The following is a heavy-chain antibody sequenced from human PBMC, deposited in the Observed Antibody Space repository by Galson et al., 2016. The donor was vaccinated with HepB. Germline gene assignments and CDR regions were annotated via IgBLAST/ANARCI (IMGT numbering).Heavy chain of an antibody. V-gene: IGHV4-31*03. Sequence: TLSLTCTVSGGPISSDTYYWSWLRQRPGKGLEWIGYIYYSEGAYYNPSFTSRVTLSVDTSKNQFSLNLSSVIAADTAVYYCATSQKYYYDNTAYQETFAYWGQGTLVTVSS. D-gene: IGHD3-22*01. CDR3: ATSQKYYYDNTAYQETFAY. CDR1: GGPISSDTYY. CDR2: IYYSEGA. J-gene: IGHJ4*02.